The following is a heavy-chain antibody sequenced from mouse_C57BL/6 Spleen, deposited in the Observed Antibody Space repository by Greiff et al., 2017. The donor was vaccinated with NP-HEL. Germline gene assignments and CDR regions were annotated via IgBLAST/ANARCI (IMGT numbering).Heavy chain of an antibody. CDR1: GFTFSSYA. V-gene: IGHV5-4*03. D-gene: IGHD2-1*01. J-gene: IGHJ4*01. CDR2: ISDGGSYT. Sequence: EVKVEESGGGLVKPGGSLKLSCAASGFTFSSYAMSWVRQTPEKRLEWVATISDGGSYTYYPDNVKGRFTISRDNAKNNLYLQMSHLKSEDTAMYYCARAPYGNLYYAMDYWGQGTSVTVSS. CDR3: ARAPYGNLYYAMDY.